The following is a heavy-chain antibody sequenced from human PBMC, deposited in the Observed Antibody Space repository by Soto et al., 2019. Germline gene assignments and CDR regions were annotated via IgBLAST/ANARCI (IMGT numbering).Heavy chain of an antibody. V-gene: IGHV1-69*06. CDR3: ARGVYGSGNYYTGPSAFDI. Sequence: QVQLEQSGAEVKKPGSSVKISCKASGGTLSDHGVSWLRQAPGQGLEWVGGIIPVFNTANYAPKFQGRVTIAADKSTNIAYMELGSLRSADTALYYCARGVYGSGNYYTGPSAFDIWGPGTRVIVSS. J-gene: IGHJ3*02. CDR1: GGTLSDHG. CDR2: IIPVFNTA. D-gene: IGHD3-10*01.